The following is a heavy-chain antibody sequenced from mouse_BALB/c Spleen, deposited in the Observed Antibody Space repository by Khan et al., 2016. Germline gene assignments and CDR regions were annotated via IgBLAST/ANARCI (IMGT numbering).Heavy chain of an antibody. J-gene: IGHJ2*01. CDR1: GYTFSTYW. CDR2: ILPGSGSI. Sequence: QVQLQQSGAELMKPGASVKISCKAAGYTFSTYWIEWVKQRPGHGLEWIGEILPGSGSINYNEKFKGKATLTADTSSNTAYMQLSSLTSEDSAVSYCSRGLGRGYFDYWGQGTTLTVSS. CDR3: SRGLGRGYFDY. V-gene: IGHV1-9*01.